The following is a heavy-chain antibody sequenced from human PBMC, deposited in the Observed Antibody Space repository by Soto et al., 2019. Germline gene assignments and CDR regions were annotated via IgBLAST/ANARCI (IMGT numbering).Heavy chain of an antibody. CDR1: GCTFSSYS. J-gene: IGHJ4*02. CDR2: ISSSSSYI. CDR3: ARKPRGSSGWYPFDY. Sequence: GGSVIHSGAASGCTFSSYSMNCVRQSPGKGLEWVSSISSSSSYIYYADSVKGRFTISRDNAKNSLYLQMNSLRAEDTAVYYCARKPRGSSGWYPFDYWGQGTLVTVSS. D-gene: IGHD6-19*01. V-gene: IGHV3-21*01.